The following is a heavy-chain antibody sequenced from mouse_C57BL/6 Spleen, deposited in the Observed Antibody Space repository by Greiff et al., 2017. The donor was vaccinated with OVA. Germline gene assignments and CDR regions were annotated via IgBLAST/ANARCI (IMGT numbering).Heavy chain of an antibody. V-gene: IGHV1-18*01. CDR3: ARGVDGNSWYFGV. CDR2: INPNNGGT. J-gene: IGHJ1*03. D-gene: IGHD2-1*01. Sequence: VQLQQSGPELVKPGASVKIPCKASGYTFTDYNMDWVKQSHGKSIEWIGDINPNNGGTIYNQKFKGKATLTVDKSSSTAYMELRSLTSEDTAVYFCARGVDGNSWYFGVWGTGTTVTVSS. CDR1: GYTFTDYN.